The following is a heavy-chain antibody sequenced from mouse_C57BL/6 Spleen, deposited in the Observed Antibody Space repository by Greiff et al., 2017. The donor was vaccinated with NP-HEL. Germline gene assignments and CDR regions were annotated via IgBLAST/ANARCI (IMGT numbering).Heavy chain of an antibody. J-gene: IGHJ2*01. V-gene: IGHV5-4*01. CDR2: ISDGGSYT. CDR1: GFTFSSYA. D-gene: IGHD4-1*01. CDR3: ARDGTGTGGDY. Sequence: EVQGVESGGGLVKPGGSLKLSCAASGFTFSSYAMSWVRQTPEKRLEWVATISDGGSYTYYPDNVKGRFTISRDNAKNNLYLQMSHLKSEDTAMYYCARDGTGTGGDYWGQGTTLTVSS.